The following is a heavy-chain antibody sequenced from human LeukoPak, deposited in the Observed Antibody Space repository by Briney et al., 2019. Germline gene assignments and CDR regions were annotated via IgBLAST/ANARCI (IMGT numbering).Heavy chain of an antibody. V-gene: IGHV3-7*01. CDR1: GFTFSNYW. CDR3: ARILLRSESYYNPSDY. J-gene: IGHJ4*02. CDR2: IKQDGSEK. D-gene: IGHD3-10*01. Sequence: GGSLRLSCAASGFTFSNYWMSWVRQAPGKGLEWVASIKQDGSEKYYVDSVKGRFTISRDNAKNSLYLQMNSLRAEDTAVYFCARILLRSESYYNPSDYWGQGTLVTVSS.